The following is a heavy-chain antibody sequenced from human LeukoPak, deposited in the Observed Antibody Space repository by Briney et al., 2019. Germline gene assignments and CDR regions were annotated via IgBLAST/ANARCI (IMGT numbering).Heavy chain of an antibody. Sequence: GGSLRLSCAASGFTFSSYAMSWVRQAPGKGLEWVSAISANDDSTYYADSVKGRFTISRDNPKNTLYLQMNSLRAEDTAVYFCAKRGVVIRVILVGFHKEAYYFDSWGQGTLVTVSS. CDR1: GFTFSSYA. J-gene: IGHJ4*02. V-gene: IGHV3-23*01. CDR3: AKRGVVIRVILVGFHKEAYYFDS. CDR2: ISANDDST. D-gene: IGHD3-22*01.